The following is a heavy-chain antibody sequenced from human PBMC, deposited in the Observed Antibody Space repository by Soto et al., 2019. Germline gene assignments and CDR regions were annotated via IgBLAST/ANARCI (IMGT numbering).Heavy chain of an antibody. Sequence: QVHLQESGPGLVKPSETLSLTCTVSGASIRSFFWTWIRQPPGRGLEWIGNIYYSVSTNYNPSLKNRVTMSVDTSKNQFSLMLTSVTAAYTAVYYCARPSGSYSYYYGMDVWGQGTTVTVSS. D-gene: IGHD1-26*01. CDR3: ARPSGSYSYYYGMDV. V-gene: IGHV4-59*01. J-gene: IGHJ6*02. CDR1: GASIRSFF. CDR2: IYYSVST.